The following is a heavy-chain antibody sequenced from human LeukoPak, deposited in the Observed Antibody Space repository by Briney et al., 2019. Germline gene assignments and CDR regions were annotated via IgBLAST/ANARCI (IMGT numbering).Heavy chain of an antibody. CDR2: ISGSGGST. CDR3: AKDSLYSGSPGGFDC. CDR1: GFTFSSYA. V-gene: IGHV3-23*01. Sequence: PGGSLRLSCAASGFTFSSYAMSWVRQAPGKGLEWVSAISGSGGSTYYADSVKGRFTISRDNSKNTLYLQMNSLRAEDTAVYYCAKDSLYSGSPGGFDCWGQGTLVTVSS. D-gene: IGHD1-26*01. J-gene: IGHJ4*02.